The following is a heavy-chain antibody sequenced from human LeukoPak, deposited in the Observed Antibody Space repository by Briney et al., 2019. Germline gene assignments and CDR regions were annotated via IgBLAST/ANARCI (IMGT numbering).Heavy chain of an antibody. D-gene: IGHD3-22*01. CDR2: INAGNGNT. CDR3: ARALFNYYDSTAPGDY. Sequence: ASVKVSCKASGYTFTSYAMHWVRQAPGQRLEWMGWINAGNGNTKYSQKFQGRVTITRDTSASTAYMELSSLRSEDTAVYYCARALFNYYDSTAPGDYWGQGALVTVSS. CDR1: GYTFTSYA. V-gene: IGHV1-3*01. J-gene: IGHJ4*02.